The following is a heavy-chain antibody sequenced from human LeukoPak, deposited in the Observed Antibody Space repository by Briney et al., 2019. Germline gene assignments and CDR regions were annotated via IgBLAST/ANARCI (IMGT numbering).Heavy chain of an antibody. CDR2: MNPNSGNT. CDR1: GYTFTSYD. J-gene: IGHJ4*02. V-gene: IGHV1-8*01. Sequence: ASVKVSCKASGYTFTSYDINWARQATGQGLEWMGWMNPNSGNTGYAQKFQGRVTMTRNTSISTAYMELSSLRSEDTAVYYCARLMGGDYAQTDFDYWGQGTLVTVSS. CDR3: ARLMGGDYAQTDFDY. D-gene: IGHD4-17*01.